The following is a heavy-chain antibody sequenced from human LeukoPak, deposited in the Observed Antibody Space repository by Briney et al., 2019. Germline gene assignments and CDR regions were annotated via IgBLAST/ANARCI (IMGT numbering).Heavy chain of an antibody. CDR3: ARAPTYYDILTGYYCMDV. CDR2: INPNSGGT. V-gene: IGHV1-2*02. CDR1: GYTFTGYY. Sequence: ASVKVSCKASGYTFTGYYMHWVRQAPGQGLEWMGWINPNSGGTNYAQKFQGRVTMTRDTSISTAYMELSRLRPDDTAVYYCARAPTYYDILTGYYCMDVWGKGTTVTVSS. D-gene: IGHD3-9*01. J-gene: IGHJ6*03.